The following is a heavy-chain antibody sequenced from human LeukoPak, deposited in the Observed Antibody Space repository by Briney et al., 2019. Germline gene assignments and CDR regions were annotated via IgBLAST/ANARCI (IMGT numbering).Heavy chain of an antibody. CDR3: ARDFTDSGSSLVYHYYYYMDV. CDR1: GGSISSYY. Sequence: PSETLSLACTVSGGSISSYYWSWIRQPPGKGLEWIGYIYYSGSTNYNPSLKSRVTISVDTSKNHLSLKLNSVTAADTAVYYCARDFTDSGSSLVYHYYYYMDVWGKGTTVTVSS. CDR2: IYYSGST. J-gene: IGHJ6*03. D-gene: IGHD1-26*01. V-gene: IGHV4-59*12.